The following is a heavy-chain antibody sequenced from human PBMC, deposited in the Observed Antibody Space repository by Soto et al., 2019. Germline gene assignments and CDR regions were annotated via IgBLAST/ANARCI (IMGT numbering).Heavy chain of an antibody. CDR1: GYTFTRYG. CDR3: AMLEVYVTPTPQDA. CDR2: INTYKGNT. J-gene: IGHJ4*03. V-gene: IGHV1-18*01. D-gene: IGHD3-16*01. Sequence: QVQLVQSGAEVKNPGASVKVSCKASGYTFTRYGIGWARQAPGQGLEWMGWINTYKGNTNYAQNVKGRFTLTTDTSTSTAYMERRSLRSNAPALYYFAMLEVYVTPTPQDAWGQGTRFTVSS.